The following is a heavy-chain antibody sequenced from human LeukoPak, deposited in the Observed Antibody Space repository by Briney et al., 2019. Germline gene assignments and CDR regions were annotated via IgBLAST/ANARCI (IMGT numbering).Heavy chain of an antibody. CDR3: ARSFAPYYYDSSGYYLD. D-gene: IGHD3-22*01. V-gene: IGHV1-69*04. CDR2: IIPILGIA. Sequence: ASVKVSCKASGGTFSSYAISWVRQAPGQGLEWMGRIIPILGIANYARKFQGRVTITADKSTSTAYMELSSLRSEDTAVYYCARSFAPYYYDSSGYYLDWGQGTLVTVSS. CDR1: GGTFSSYA. J-gene: IGHJ4*02.